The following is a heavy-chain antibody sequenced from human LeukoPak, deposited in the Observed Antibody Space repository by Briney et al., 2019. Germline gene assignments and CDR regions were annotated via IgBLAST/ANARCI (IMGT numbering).Heavy chain of an antibody. CDR2: INQDGSQK. CDR1: GFTFSTYW. V-gene: IGHV3-7*01. Sequence: GGPLRLSCAASGFTFSTYWMTWVRQAPGKGLEWVASINQDGSQKYYVDSVKGRFTISRDNAKNSLYLQMNSLRAEDTAVYYCARRISNDYWGQGTLVTVSS. CDR3: ARRISNDY. J-gene: IGHJ4*02. D-gene: IGHD3-3*02.